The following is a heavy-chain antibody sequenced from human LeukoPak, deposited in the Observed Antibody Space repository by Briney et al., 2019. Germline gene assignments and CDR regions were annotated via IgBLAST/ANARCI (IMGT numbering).Heavy chain of an antibody. Sequence: GGSLRLSCTASGFTFNSDDMTWVRQAPGTGLEWLSSITDGGVDTYYADSVKGRFTISRDNSKNTLFLQMNSLTAEDTAVYYCAKGSRGSYHTWGQGTLVTVSS. V-gene: IGHV3-23*01. J-gene: IGHJ5*02. CDR1: GFTFNSDD. CDR2: ITDGGVDT. D-gene: IGHD1-1*01. CDR3: AKGSRGSYHT.